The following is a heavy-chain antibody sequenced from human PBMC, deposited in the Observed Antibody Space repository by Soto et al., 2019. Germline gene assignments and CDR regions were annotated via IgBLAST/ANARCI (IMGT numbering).Heavy chain of an antibody. Sequence: GPLSLSCPASGFTFSSYCISWVRRSLGKGVEWLSTIKQDGSEKYYVDSVKGRFTISRENAKTALYLKTNSLRAEDTAVYYCGRDPPKPTYYDFWSGQPSYGRAVWGQGT. D-gene: IGHD3-3*01. CDR3: GRDPPKPTYYDFWSGQPSYGRAV. CDR1: GFTFSSYC. CDR2: IKQDGSEK. V-gene: IGHV3-7*01. J-gene: IGHJ6*02.